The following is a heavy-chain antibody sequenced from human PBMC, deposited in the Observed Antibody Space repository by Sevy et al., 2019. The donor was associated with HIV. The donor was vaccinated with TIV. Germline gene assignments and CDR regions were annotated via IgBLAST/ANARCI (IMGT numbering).Heavy chain of an antibody. J-gene: IGHJ4*02. V-gene: IGHV3-11*04. D-gene: IGHD6-13*01. CDR1: EFSFHDYY. Sequence: GGSLRLSCAASEFSFHDYYMSWIRQAPGMGLEHISYISDNGYNLYYADSVRGRFTISRDNAKNSLYLQMNSLRIEDTAVYYCARAGPYTSRWHFDYWGQGTLVTVSS. CDR2: ISDNGYNL. CDR3: ARAGPYTSRWHFDY.